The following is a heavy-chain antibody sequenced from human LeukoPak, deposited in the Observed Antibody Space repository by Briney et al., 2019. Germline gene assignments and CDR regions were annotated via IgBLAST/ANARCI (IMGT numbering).Heavy chain of an antibody. CDR2: IYYSGST. CDR3: ARQDGRDIVATVFDY. CDR1: GVSISSYY. D-gene: IGHD5-12*01. V-gene: IGHV4-59*08. J-gene: IGHJ4*02. Sequence: SETLSLTCTVSGVSISSYYWSWIRQPPGKGLEWIGYIYYSGSTNYNPSLKSRVTISVDTSKNQFSLKLSSVTAADTAVYYCARQDGRDIVATVFDYWGQGTLVTVSS.